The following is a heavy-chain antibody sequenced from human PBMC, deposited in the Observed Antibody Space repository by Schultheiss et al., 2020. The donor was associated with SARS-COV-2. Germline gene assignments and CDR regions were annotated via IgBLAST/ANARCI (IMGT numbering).Heavy chain of an antibody. CDR3: ARHSDVYSGSYFDY. CDR1: GYSFTSYW. Sequence: GESLKISCKGSGYSFTSYWIGLVRQMPGKGLEWMGIIDPSDSDTTYSSSFQGQVTISADKSISTAYLQWSRLKASDTAMYYCARHSDVYSGSYFDYWGRGALVTVSS. CDR2: IDPSDSDT. J-gene: IGHJ4*02. D-gene: IGHD1-26*01. V-gene: IGHV5-51*01.